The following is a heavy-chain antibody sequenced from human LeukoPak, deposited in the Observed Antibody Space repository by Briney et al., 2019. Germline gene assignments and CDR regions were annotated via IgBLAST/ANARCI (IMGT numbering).Heavy chain of an antibody. Sequence: PSETLSLNCAVSGYSISSGYYWGWIRQPPGKGLEWIGSIYHSGSTYYNPSLKSRVTISVDTSKNQFSLKLSSVTAADTAVYYCARSLGTIYRGDYWGQGTLVTVSS. D-gene: IGHD7-27*01. CDR3: ARSLGTIYRGDY. V-gene: IGHV4-38-2*01. CDR1: GYSISSGYY. CDR2: IYHSGST. J-gene: IGHJ4*02.